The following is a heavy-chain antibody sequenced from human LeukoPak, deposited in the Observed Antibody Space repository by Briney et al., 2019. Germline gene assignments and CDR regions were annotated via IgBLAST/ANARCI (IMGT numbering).Heavy chain of an antibody. Sequence: SQTLSLTCAVSGGSISSGGYSWSWIRQPPGKGLEWIGYNYHSGSTYYNPSPKSRVTISVDRSKNQFSLKLSSVTAADTAVYYCACHGSGSYFTLSYFDYWGQGTLVTVSS. D-gene: IGHD3-10*01. CDR3: ACHGSGSYFTLSYFDY. J-gene: IGHJ4*02. CDR2: NYHSGST. CDR1: GGSISSGGYS. V-gene: IGHV4-30-2*02.